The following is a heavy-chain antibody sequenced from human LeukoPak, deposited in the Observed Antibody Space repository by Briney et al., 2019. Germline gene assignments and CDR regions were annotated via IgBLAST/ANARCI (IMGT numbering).Heavy chain of an antibody. Sequence: PSETLSLTCGVNVYGGSFSGYYWSWIRQPPGKGLEWIGEINHSGSTKYNPSLKSRVTISVDTSRNQFSLKLRSVTAADTAVYYCAGGLRLLTDDAFDVWGQGTMVTVSS. CDR3: AGGLRLLTDDAFDV. V-gene: IGHV4-34*01. D-gene: IGHD2-21*02. J-gene: IGHJ3*01. CDR2: INHSGST. CDR1: GGSFSGYY.